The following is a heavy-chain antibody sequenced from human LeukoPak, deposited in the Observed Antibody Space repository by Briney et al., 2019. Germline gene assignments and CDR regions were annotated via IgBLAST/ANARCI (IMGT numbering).Heavy chain of an antibody. J-gene: IGHJ3*02. CDR2: VYGSP. V-gene: IGHV4-4*09. CDR1: GGSITDHF. CDR3: ARGFRTSASGILHHDAYDI. Sequence: SETLSLTCTVSGGSITDHFWGWIRHTPGMGLEWIGHVYGSPTYNPSLKSRVTISDDTSENQIFLQMTSVTAADTAIYYCARGFRTSASGILHHDAYDIWGPGTEVIVSS. D-gene: IGHD3-10*01.